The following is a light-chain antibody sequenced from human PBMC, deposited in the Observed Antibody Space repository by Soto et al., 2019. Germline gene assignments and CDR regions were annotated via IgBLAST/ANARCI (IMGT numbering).Light chain of an antibody. J-gene: IGKJ1*01. CDR2: GAS. CDR1: QTVSSNH. Sequence: ENVLTQSPDTLSLSPGEGATLSCRASQTVSSNHLAWYQHRPGQAPKLIIHGASYTAPGIPDRFSGSGSGADFTLTISRLEPEDFAVYFCQHYGNSLWTFGQGTKVDIK. V-gene: IGKV3-20*01. CDR3: QHYGNSLWT.